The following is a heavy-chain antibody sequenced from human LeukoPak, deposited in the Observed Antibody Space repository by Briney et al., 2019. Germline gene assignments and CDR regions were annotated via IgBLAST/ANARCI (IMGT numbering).Heavy chain of an antibody. V-gene: IGHV3-21*01. CDR2: ISSTSSYI. Sequence: GGSLRLSCAASGFTFTTYSMNWVRQAPGKGLEWVSSISSTSSYIYYAGSVKGRFTISRDNAKNSLYLQMNSLRAEDTAVYYCARGISGTSGYYFRGLDYWSQGTLVTVSS. J-gene: IGHJ4*02. CDR3: ARGISGTSGYYFRGLDY. D-gene: IGHD3-22*01. CDR1: GFTFTTYS.